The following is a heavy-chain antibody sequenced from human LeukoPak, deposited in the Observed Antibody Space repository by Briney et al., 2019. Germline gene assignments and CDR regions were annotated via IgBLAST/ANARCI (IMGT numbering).Heavy chain of an antibody. CDR3: ARDPYYYDSSGYSP. CDR1: GFTFSSYW. D-gene: IGHD3-22*01. V-gene: IGHV3-7*03. CDR2: IKQDGSEK. Sequence: GGSLRLSCAASGFTFSSYWRSWVRQAPGKGLEWVANIKQDGSEKYCVDSVKGRFTISRDNAKNSLYLQMNSLRAEDTAVYYCARDPYYYDSSGYSPWGQGTLVTVSS. J-gene: IGHJ4*02.